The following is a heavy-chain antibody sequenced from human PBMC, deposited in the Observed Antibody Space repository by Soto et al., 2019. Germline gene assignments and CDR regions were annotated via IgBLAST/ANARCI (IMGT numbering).Heavy chain of an antibody. V-gene: IGHV3-9*01. CDR1: GFTFDDYA. CDR3: AKGLLRDGYEDSFDY. CDR2: ISWNSGSI. D-gene: IGHD2-21*02. J-gene: IGHJ4*02. Sequence: EVQLVESGGGLVQPGRSLRLSCAASGFTFDDYAMHWVRQAPGKGLEWVSGISWNSGSIGYADSVKGRFTISRDNAKNYLYLQMNSLRAEDTALDYCAKGLLRDGYEDSFDYWGQGTLVTVSS.